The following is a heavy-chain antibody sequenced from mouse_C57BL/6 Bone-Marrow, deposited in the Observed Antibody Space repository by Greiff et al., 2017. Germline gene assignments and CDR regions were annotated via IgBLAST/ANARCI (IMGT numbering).Heavy chain of an antibody. Sequence: QVQLKQPGAELVKPGASVKMSCKASGYTFTSYWITWVKQRPGQGLGWIGDIYPGSGSTNYNEKFKSKATLTVDTSSSTAYMQLSSLTSEDSAVYYCTRPYYSNYWYFDVWGTGTTVTVSS. CDR1: GYTFTSYW. V-gene: IGHV1-55*01. CDR3: TRPYYSNYWYFDV. CDR2: IYPGSGST. D-gene: IGHD2-5*01. J-gene: IGHJ1*03.